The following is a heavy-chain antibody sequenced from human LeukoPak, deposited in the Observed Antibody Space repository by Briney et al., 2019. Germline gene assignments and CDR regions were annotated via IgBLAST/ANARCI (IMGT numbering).Heavy chain of an antibody. J-gene: IGHJ4*02. CDR3: ATDRKVGTWDPRFNY. CDR2: IGNTGRTI. Sequence: GGSLRLSCAASGFRFSSYEMNWVWQAPGRGLEWVSYIGNTGRTIYYVDSVKGRFTVSRDNAKNSLYLQMNSLRTEDTAIYYCATDRKVGTWDPRFNYWGQGTLVTVSS. V-gene: IGHV3-48*03. D-gene: IGHD4-23*01. CDR1: GFRFSSYE.